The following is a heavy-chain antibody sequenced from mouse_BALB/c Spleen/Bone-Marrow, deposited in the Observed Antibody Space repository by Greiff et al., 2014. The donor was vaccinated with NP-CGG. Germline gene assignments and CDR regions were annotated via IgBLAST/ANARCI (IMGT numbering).Heavy chain of an antibody. CDR3: ARIITATGAMDY. D-gene: IGHD1-2*01. Sequence: VQLVESGPGLVAPSQSLPITCTVSGFSLTNYGVHWVRQPPGKGLEWLGVIWADGSTNYNSALMSRLSISKDNSKSQVFFKMNSLQTDDTAMYYCARIITATGAMDYWGQGTSVTVSS. J-gene: IGHJ4*01. V-gene: IGHV2-9*02. CDR2: IWADGST. CDR1: GFSLTNYG.